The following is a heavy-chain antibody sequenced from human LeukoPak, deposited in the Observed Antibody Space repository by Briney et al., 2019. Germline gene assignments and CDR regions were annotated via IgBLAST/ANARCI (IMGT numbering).Heavy chain of an antibody. V-gene: IGHV1-2*06. J-gene: IGHJ5*02. D-gene: IGHD3-3*01. CDR3: ARAARVYNWFDP. CDR1: GYTFTGYY. Sequence: ASVKVSCKASGYTFTGYYMHWVRQAPGQGLEWMGRINPNSGGTNYAQKFQGRVTMTRDTSISTAYMELSSLRSEDTTVYYCARAARVYNWFDPWGQGTLVTVSS. CDR2: INPNSGGT.